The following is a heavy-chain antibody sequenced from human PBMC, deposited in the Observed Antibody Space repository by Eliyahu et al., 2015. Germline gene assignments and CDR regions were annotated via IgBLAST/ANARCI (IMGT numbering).Heavy chain of an antibody. Sequence: QVQLVESGGGVVQPGTSLRLSCIGXGFIFRSFGLHWVRQAPGKGPGWVAXXAXDGSRRXYSDSVKGRFTVSRDNSNNLGFLQMDNLTPEDSATYYCAKDENMSDXVATMASWGQGTQVTVSS. CDR2: XAXDGSRR. D-gene: IGHD5-12*01. CDR1: GFIFRSFG. V-gene: IGHV3-30*18. CDR3: AKDENMSDXVATMAS. J-gene: IGHJ5*02.